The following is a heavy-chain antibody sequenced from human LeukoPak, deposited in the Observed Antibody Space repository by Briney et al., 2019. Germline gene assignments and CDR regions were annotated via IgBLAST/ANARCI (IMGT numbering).Heavy chain of an antibody. CDR1: GFTFDDYA. CDR2: INWNTNSI. D-gene: IGHD6-13*01. V-gene: IGHV3-9*01. J-gene: IGHJ3*02. Sequence: GGSLRLSCAASGFTFDDYAMHWVRQAPGKGLEWVSGINWNTNSIEYADSVKGRFTISRDNAKNSLYLQMNSLRAEDTALYYCAKGSSGWSTDAFDIWGQGTMVTVSS. CDR3: AKGSSGWSTDAFDI.